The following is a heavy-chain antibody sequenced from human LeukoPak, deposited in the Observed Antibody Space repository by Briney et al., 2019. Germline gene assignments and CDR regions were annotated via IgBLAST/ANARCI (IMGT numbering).Heavy chain of an antibody. V-gene: IGHV3-23*03. Sequence: PGGSLRLSCAASGFTFSSYAMSWVRQAPGKGLEWVSLIYSGGSTYYADSVKGRFTISRDNSKNSLYLQMNSLRAEDTAVYYCAKDSYSKGDFWGQGVLVTVSS. D-gene: IGHD6-13*01. J-gene: IGHJ4*02. CDR2: IYSGGST. CDR3: AKDSYSKGDF. CDR1: GFTFSSYA.